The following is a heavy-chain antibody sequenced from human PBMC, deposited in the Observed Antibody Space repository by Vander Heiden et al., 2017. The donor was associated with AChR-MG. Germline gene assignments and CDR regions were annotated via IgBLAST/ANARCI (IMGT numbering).Heavy chain of an antibody. CDR1: GFTSRIYG. Sequence: QVLPVESGGGVVMLGGSASRSCHASGFTSRIYGMNWVRQAPGKGLKWVAFIRYDGSNKYYADSVKGRFTISRDNSKNTLYLQMNSLRSEDTAVYYCAKVTTYSGSYFRYYYGMDVWGQGTTVTVSS. V-gene: IGHV3-30*02. D-gene: IGHD1-26*01. CDR2: IRYDGSNK. J-gene: IGHJ6*02. CDR3: AKVTTYSGSYFRYYYGMDV.